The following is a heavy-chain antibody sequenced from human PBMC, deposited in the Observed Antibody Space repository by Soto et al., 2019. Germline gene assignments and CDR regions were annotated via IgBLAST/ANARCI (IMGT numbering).Heavy chain of an antibody. CDR2: IYSGGST. V-gene: IGHV3-53*01. CDR3: ARDVVTMVRGVMTDY. CDR1: WFTVISNY. J-gene: IGHJ4*02. Sequence: PGGSLRLSCASSWFTVISNYMSWVRQAPGKGLEWVSVIYSGGSTYYADSVKGRFTISRDNSKNTLYLQMNSLRAEDTAVYYCARDVVTMVRGVMTDYWGQGTLVTVS. D-gene: IGHD3-10*01.